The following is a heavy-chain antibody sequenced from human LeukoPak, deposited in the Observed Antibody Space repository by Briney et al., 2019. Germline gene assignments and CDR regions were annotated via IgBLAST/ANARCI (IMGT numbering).Heavy chain of an antibody. CDR1: VGSFSCYY. CDR3: GRGPVGARSFY. CDR2: INQRGST. Sequence: PSETLSLTCAVYVGSFSCYYWSWIRQPPWKGLEGIGEINQRGSTNYNPSLKSRVIISVDTSKNQFSLKLSSVTAAEKGVYYLGRGPVGARSFYWGQGTLVTVSS. J-gene: IGHJ4*02. D-gene: IGHD6-6*01. V-gene: IGHV4-34*01.